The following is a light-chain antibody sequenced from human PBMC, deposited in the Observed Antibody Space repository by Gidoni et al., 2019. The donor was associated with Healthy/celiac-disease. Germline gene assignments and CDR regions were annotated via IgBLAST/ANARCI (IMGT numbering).Light chain of an antibody. J-gene: IGKJ2*01. CDR1: QSISSW. CDR3: QQYNSYSGYT. CDR2: KAS. Sequence: DIQMTQSPSTLSASVGDRATITCRASQSISSWLAWYQQKPGKAPKLLSYKASSLESGVPSRFSGSGSGTEFTLTISSLQPDDFATYYCQQYNSYSGYTFGQGTKLEIK. V-gene: IGKV1-5*03.